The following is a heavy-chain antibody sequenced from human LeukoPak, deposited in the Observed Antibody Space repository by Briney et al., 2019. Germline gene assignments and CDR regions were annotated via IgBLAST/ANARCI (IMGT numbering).Heavy chain of an antibody. Sequence: GESLKISCTGSGYSFTSYWIGWVRQMPGKGLEWMGIIYPGDSDTRYSPSFQGQVTISADKSISTAYLQWSSLRASDTAMYYCARRVAGSYHDAFDIWGQGTMVAVSS. D-gene: IGHD1-26*01. V-gene: IGHV5-51*01. CDR1: GYSFTSYW. CDR3: ARRVAGSYHDAFDI. CDR2: IYPGDSDT. J-gene: IGHJ3*02.